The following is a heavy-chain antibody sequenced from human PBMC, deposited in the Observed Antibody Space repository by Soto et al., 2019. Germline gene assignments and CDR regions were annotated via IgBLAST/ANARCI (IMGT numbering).Heavy chain of an antibody. J-gene: IGHJ6*02. V-gene: IGHV1-8*01. Sequence: QVQLVQSGAEVTKPGASVKVSCKASGYTFTSYDINWVRQATGQGLEWMGWMSPNSGATGYAQKFQGRVTMTRDTSISTVYMELRNLRSEDTAIYYCARGVDNGVDVWGQGSTLTVSS. CDR2: MSPNSGAT. CDR3: ARGVDNGVDV. CDR1: GYTFTSYD. D-gene: IGHD2-8*01.